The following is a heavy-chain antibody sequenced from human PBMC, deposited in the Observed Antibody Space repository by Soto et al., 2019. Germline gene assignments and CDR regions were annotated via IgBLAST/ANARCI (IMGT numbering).Heavy chain of an antibody. CDR2: IYYSGST. J-gene: IGHJ3*01. V-gene: IGHV4-61*01. Sequence: TGTVAVTSACCDLVCRLWLRQPPGKGLEWIGYIYYSGSTNYNPSLKSRVTISVDTSKNQFSLKLSSVTAADTAVYFFD. CDR1: VTSACCDLVC. CDR3: D.